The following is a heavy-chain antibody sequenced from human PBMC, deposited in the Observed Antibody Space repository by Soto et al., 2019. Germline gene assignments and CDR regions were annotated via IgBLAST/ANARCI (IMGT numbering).Heavy chain of an antibody. V-gene: IGHV1-3*01. D-gene: IGHD6-13*01. CDR3: ARDFPGSSWYLHFDY. Sequence: ASVKVSCKASGYTFTSYAMHWVRQAPGQRLEWMGWINAGNGNTKYSQKFQGRVTITRDTSASTAYMELSSLRSEDTAVYYCARDFPGSSWYLHFDYWGQGTLVTVSS. CDR1: GYTFTSYA. CDR2: INAGNGNT. J-gene: IGHJ4*02.